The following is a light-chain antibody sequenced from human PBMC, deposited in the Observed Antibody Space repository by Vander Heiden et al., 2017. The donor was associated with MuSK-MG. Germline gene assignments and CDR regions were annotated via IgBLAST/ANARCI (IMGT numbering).Light chain of an antibody. Sequence: EIVLTQSPGTLSLSPGERATLSCGASQRVSSSYVAWYQQKPGQAPRLLIYGASNRATGIPDRFSGSGSGTDFTLTMSSLEPEHYALYYWWDGGSGLTFGGSTKVKLK. CDR1: QRVSSSY. CDR2: GAS. J-gene: IGKJ4*01. V-gene: IGKV3-20*01. CDR3: WDGGSGLT.